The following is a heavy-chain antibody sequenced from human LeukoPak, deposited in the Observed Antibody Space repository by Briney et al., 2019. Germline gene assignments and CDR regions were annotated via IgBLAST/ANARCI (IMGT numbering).Heavy chain of an antibody. J-gene: IGHJ4*02. CDR2: ISGSGGST. CDR1: GFTFSSYA. CDR3: AKGSGGSCYSATDH. V-gene: IGHV3-23*01. D-gene: IGHD2-15*01. Sequence: SGGSLRLSCAASGFTFSSYAMSWVRQAPGRGLEWVSAISGSGGSTYYADSVKGRFTISRDNSKNTLYLQMNSLRAEDPAVYYCAKGSGGSCYSATDHWGQGTLVTVSS.